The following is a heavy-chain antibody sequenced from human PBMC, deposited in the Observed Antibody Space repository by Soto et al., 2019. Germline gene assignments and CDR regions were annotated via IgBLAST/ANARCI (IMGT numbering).Heavy chain of an antibody. V-gene: IGHV3-53*01. CDR1: GFTVSSNY. Sequence: GGSLRLSCAASGFTVSSNYMSWVRQAPGKGLEWVSVIYSGGSTYYADSVKGRFTISRDNSKNTLYLQRNSLRAEDTAVYYCARDEPSSPYYYDSSGYPTDWGQGTLVTVSS. CDR3: ARDEPSSPYYYDSSGYPTD. CDR2: IYSGGST. D-gene: IGHD3-22*01. J-gene: IGHJ4*02.